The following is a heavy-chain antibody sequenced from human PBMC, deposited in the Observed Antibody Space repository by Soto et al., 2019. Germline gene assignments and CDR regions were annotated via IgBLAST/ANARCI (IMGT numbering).Heavy chain of an antibody. D-gene: IGHD4-17*01. CDR3: LVTDYGAYDVVY. V-gene: IGHV4-59*08. Sequence: SETLSLTCTVSGGSISSYYWSWIRQPPGKGLEWIGYIYYSGSTNYNPSLKSRVTISVDTSKNQFSLKLSSVTAADTAVYYCLVTDYGAYDVVYWGQATLVTV. CDR2: IYYSGST. CDR1: GGSISSYY. J-gene: IGHJ4*02.